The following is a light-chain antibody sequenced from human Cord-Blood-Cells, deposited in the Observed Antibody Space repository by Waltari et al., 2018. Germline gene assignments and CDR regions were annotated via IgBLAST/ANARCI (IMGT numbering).Light chain of an antibody. CDR1: SGDVGGYNY. V-gene: IGLV2-14*01. J-gene: IGLJ3*02. Sequence: QSALTQPASVSGSPGQSLTISCPGTSGDVGGYNYASWYQQHPGKAPKLMIYDVSNRPSGVSNRFSGSKSGNTASLTISGLQAEDEADYYSSSYTSSNTWVFGGGTKLTVL. CDR2: DVS. CDR3: SSYTSSNTWV.